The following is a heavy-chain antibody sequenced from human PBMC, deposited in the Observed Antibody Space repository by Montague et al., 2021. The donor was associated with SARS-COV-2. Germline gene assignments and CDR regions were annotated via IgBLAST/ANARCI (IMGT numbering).Heavy chain of an antibody. CDR3: ARDLSVLDVFDY. V-gene: IGHV4-61*02. J-gene: IGHJ4*02. CDR2: IYTSGST. CDR1: GGSISSGSSY. D-gene: IGHD3-16*01. Sequence: SLSLTCTVSGGSISSGSSYWSWIRQPAGKGLEWIGRIYTSGSTNYNPSLKSRVTISVDTSKNQLSLKLSSVTAADTAVYYCARDLSVLDVFDYWGQGTLITVPS.